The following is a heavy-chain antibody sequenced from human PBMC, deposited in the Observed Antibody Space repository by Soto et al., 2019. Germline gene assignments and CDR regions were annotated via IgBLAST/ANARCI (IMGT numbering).Heavy chain of an antibody. Sequence: QVQLVQSGAEVKKPGSSVKVSCKASGGTFSSYTISWVRQAPGQGLEWMGRIIPILGIANYAQKFQGRVTITADKTTSTAYMELSSLRSDDTAVYYCARGPVVVITPGAVDIWGQGTMVTVSS. CDR3: ARGPVVVITPGAVDI. CDR2: IIPILGIA. D-gene: IGHD3-22*01. V-gene: IGHV1-69*02. J-gene: IGHJ3*02. CDR1: GGTFSSYT.